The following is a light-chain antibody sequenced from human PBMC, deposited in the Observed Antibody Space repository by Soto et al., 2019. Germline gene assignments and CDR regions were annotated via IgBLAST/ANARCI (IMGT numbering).Light chain of an antibody. CDR3: QQSYSTLSIT. Sequence: DIQMTQSPSSLSASVGDRVTITCRASESISRHLSWYQQKPGKAPKLLIYAASSLQNGVPSRFSGSRSGTDFTLTISNLQPEDFATYYCQQSYSTLSITFGQGTRLEIK. CDR1: ESISRH. J-gene: IGKJ5*01. V-gene: IGKV1-39*01. CDR2: AAS.